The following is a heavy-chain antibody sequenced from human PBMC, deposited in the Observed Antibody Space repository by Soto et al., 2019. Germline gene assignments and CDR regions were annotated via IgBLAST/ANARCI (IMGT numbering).Heavy chain of an antibody. J-gene: IGHJ5*02. CDR2: IIPIFGTA. CDR1: GGTFSSYA. V-gene: IGHV1-69*13. Sequence: ASVKVSCKASGGTFSSYAISWVRQAPGQGLEWMGGIIPIFGTANYAQKFQGRVTITADESTSTAYMELSSLRSEDTAVYYCARVWQQLANWFDPWGQGTLVTVSS. D-gene: IGHD6-13*01. CDR3: ARVWQQLANWFDP.